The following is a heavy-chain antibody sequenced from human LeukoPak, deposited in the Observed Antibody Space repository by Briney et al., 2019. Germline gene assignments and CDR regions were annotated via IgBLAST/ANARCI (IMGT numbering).Heavy chain of an antibody. CDR3: ARASAEEDKDNWNDGWFDP. D-gene: IGHD1-20*01. J-gene: IGHJ5*02. CDR2: IIPIFGTA. CDR1: GGTFSSYA. Sequence: GSSVKVSCKASGGTFSSYAISWVRQAPGQGLEWMGGIIPIFGTANYAQKFQGRVTITTDESTSTAYMELSSLRSEATAVDYCARASAEEDKDNWNDGWFDPWGRGTRVTVSS. V-gene: IGHV1-69*05.